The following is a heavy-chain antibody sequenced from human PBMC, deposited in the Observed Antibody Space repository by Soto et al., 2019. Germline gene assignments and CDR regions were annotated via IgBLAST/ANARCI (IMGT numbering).Heavy chain of an antibody. CDR3: ARPTNGVCCSFDY. CDR2: INAGNGNT. V-gene: IGHV1-3*01. CDR1: GYTFTSYA. Sequence: GASVKVSCKASGYTFTSYAMHWVRQAPGQRLEWMGWINAGNGNTKYSQKFQGRVTITRDTSASTAYMELSSLRSEDTAVYYCARPTNGVCCSFDYWGQGTLVTVSS. D-gene: IGHD2-8*01. J-gene: IGHJ4*02.